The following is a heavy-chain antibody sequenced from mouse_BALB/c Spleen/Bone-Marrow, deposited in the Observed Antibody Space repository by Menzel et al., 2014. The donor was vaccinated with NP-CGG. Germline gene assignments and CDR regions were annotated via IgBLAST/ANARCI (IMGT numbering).Heavy chain of an antibody. V-gene: IGHV4-1*02. Sequence: EVKLEESGGGLVQPGGSLKLSCAASGFDFSRYWMSWVRQAPGKGLEWIGEINPDSNTINYTPSLKDKFIISRDNAKNKVFLQRSKGRSEDTALYYCSSFGCCGGFAYWGQGTLVTVSA. CDR3: SSFGCCGGFAY. CDR1: GFDFSRYW. CDR2: INPDSNTI. D-gene: IGHD2-2*01. J-gene: IGHJ3*01.